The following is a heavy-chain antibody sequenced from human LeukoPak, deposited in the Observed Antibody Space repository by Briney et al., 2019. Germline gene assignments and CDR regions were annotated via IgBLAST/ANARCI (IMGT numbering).Heavy chain of an antibody. Sequence: SETLSLTCTVSGGSISSSSYYWGWIRQPPGKGLEWIGSIYYSGSTYYNPSLKSRVIISVDTSKNQFSLKLSSVTAADTAVYYCAKYYGNYGPSFYYYYMDVWGKGTTVTVSS. CDR3: AKYYGNYGPSFYYYYMDV. CDR2: IYYSGST. J-gene: IGHJ6*03. CDR1: GGSISSSSYY. V-gene: IGHV4-39*07. D-gene: IGHD4-11*01.